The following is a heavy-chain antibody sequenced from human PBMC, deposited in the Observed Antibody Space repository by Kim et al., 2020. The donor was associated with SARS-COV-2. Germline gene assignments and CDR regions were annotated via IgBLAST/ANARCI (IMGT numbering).Heavy chain of an antibody. CDR2: INAGNGNT. J-gene: IGHJ3*02. CDR3: ARVRVPGEAFDI. V-gene: IGHV1-3*01. Sequence: ASVKVSCKASGYTFTSYAMHWVRQAPGQRLEWMGWINAGNGNTKYSQKFQGRVTITRDTSASTSYMELSSLRSEDTAVYYCARVRVPGEAFDILGQGTMVTVSS. CDR1: GYTFTSYA. D-gene: IGHD7-27*01.